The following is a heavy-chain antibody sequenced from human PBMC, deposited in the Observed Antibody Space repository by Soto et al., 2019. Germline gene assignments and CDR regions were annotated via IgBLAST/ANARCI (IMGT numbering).Heavy chain of an antibody. CDR1: GFTFNNYW. J-gene: IGHJ4*02. D-gene: IGHD1-26*01. CDR3: TRDRGGSFYGGFDY. CDR2: INIEGSTT. Sequence: EVQLVESGGGLVQPGGSLRLSCAASGFTFNNYWMHWVRQAPGKGLVWVSRINIEGSTTDYADSVRGRFAISRDNAKNTLYLQINSLRDEVTAVYYCTRDRGGSFYGGFDYWGRGTLVTISP. V-gene: IGHV3-74*01.